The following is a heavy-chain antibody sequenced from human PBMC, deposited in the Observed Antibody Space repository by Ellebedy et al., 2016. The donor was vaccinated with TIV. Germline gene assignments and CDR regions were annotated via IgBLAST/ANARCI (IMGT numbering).Heavy chain of an antibody. CDR3: AREGDTAMVHGMDV. D-gene: IGHD5-18*01. V-gene: IGHV3-23*01. J-gene: IGHJ6*02. CDR1: GFTFSSYA. CDR2: ISGSGGST. Sequence: GESLKISCAASGFTFSSYAMSWVRQAPGKGLEWVSAISGSGGSTYYADSVKGRFTISRDTAKNSLYLQMNSLRAEDTAVYYCAREGDTAMVHGMDVWGQGTTVTVSS.